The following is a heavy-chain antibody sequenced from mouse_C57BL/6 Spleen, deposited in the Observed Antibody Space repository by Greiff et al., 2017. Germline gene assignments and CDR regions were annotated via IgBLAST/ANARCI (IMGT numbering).Heavy chain of an antibody. J-gene: IGHJ2*01. CDR2: IDPETGGT. Sequence: VQLQQSGAELVRPGASVTLSCKASGYTFTDYEMHWVKQTPVHGLEWIGAIDPETGGTAYNQKFKGKAILTADKSSSTAYMERRSLTSEDSAVYYCTRWGYYGSSYYFDYGGQGTTLTGSS. CDR1: GYTFTDYE. CDR3: TRWGYYGSSYYFDY. V-gene: IGHV1-15*01. D-gene: IGHD1-1*01.